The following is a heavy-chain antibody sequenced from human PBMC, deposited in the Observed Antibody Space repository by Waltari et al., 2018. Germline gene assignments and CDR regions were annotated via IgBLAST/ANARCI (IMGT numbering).Heavy chain of an antibody. J-gene: IGHJ4*02. Sequence: QVTLKESGPVLVKPTETLTLTCTVSGFSLSNARMGVSWIRQPPGKALEWLAHIFSNDEKSYSTSLNSRLTISKDTSKSQVVLTMTNMDPVDTATYYCARRAAAAGTALDYWGQGTLVTVSS. CDR2: IFSNDEK. CDR1: GFSLSNARMG. CDR3: ARRAAAAGTALDY. V-gene: IGHV2-26*01. D-gene: IGHD6-13*01.